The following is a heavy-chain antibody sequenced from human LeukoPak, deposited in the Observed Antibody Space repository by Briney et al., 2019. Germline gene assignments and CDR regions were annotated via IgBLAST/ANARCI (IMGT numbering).Heavy chain of an antibody. Sequence: PGGSLRLSCAASGFTFSNAWMNWVRQAPGKGLEWVGRIKSKTDGGTTDYAAPVKGRFTISRDDSKNTLYLQMNSLKAEDTAVYYCSTTYYYDSSEGYWGQGTLVTVSS. D-gene: IGHD3-22*01. CDR3: STTYYYDSSEGY. J-gene: IGHJ4*02. CDR2: IKSKTDGGTT. V-gene: IGHV3-15*07. CDR1: GFTFSNAW.